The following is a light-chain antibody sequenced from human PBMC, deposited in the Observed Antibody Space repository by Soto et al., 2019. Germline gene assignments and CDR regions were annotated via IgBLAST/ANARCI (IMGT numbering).Light chain of an antibody. Sequence: QSALTQPASMSGSPGQSITISCTGTSSDIGTYNYVSWYQQHPGKVPKLTIYEVSNRPSGVSNRFSGSKSGNAASLTISGLQAEDEADYYCSSYTSSSTFLLFGGGTKLTVL. CDR2: EVS. V-gene: IGLV2-14*01. J-gene: IGLJ2*01. CDR1: SSDIGTYNY. CDR3: SSYTSSSTFLL.